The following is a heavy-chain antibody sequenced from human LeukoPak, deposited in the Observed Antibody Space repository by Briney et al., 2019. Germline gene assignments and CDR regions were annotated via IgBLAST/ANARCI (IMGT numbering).Heavy chain of an antibody. CDR2: IVVGSGNT. CDR1: GFTFTSSA. D-gene: IGHD3-22*01. CDR3: ARGYYYDSSYDAFDI. J-gene: IGHJ3*02. Sequence: GASVKVSCKASGFTFTSSAMQWVRQARGQRLEWIGWIVVGSGNTNYAQKFQGRVTITADESTSTAYMELSSLRSEDTAVYYCARGYYYDSSYDAFDIWGQGTMVTVSS. V-gene: IGHV1-58*02.